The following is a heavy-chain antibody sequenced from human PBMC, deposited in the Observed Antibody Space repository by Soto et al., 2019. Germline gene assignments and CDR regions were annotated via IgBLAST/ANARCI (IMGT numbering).Heavy chain of an antibody. J-gene: IGHJ4*02. CDR2: INHSGST. V-gene: IGHV4-34*01. CDR3: ARGPLRYFDWLLYRQVFFDY. Sequence: SETLSLTCAVYGGSFSCYYWSWIRQPPGKGLEWIGEINHSGSTNYNPSLKSRVTISVDTSKNQFSLKLSSVTAADTAVYYCARGPLRYFDWLLYRQVFFDYWGQGTLVTVSS. D-gene: IGHD3-9*01. CDR1: GGSFSCYY.